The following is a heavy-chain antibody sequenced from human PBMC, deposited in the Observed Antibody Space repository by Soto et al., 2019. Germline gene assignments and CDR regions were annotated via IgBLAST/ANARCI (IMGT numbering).Heavy chain of an antibody. Sequence: QITLKESGPPLVKPTQTLTLTCIFSGFSLSTNGVGVGWIRQPPGKSLEWLALIYWDDDKRYNPSLKSRLTLTKDTSNNQVVLTSANMDTVDTATYYCAHRRARTAGRDDAYDVWGQGTLVVVSS. CDR2: IYWDDDK. J-gene: IGHJ3*01. D-gene: IGHD6-6*01. CDR3: AHRRARTAGRDDAYDV. V-gene: IGHV2-5*02. CDR1: GFSLSTNGVG.